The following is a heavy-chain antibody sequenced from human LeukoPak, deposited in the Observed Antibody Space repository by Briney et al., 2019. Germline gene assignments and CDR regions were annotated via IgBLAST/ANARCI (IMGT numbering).Heavy chain of an antibody. Sequence: GGSLRLSCTASGFTVSSNYMSWVRQAPGKGLEWVSVIYSGGSTYYSDSVKGRFTISRDNSKNTLYLQMNSLRAEDTAVYYCAGAAYYCDSSGPYGGQGTLGTVSA. D-gene: IGHD3-22*01. CDR1: GFTVSSNY. CDR3: AGAAYYCDSSGPY. J-gene: IGHJ4*02. V-gene: IGHV3-53*01. CDR2: IYSGGST.